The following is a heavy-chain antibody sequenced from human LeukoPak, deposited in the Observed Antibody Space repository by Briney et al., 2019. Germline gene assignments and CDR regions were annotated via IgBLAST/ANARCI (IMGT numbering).Heavy chain of an antibody. CDR2: IIPIFGTA. D-gene: IGHD3-3*01. Sequence: SVKVSCKASGGTFSSYAISWVRQAPGQGLEWMGGIIPIFGTANYAQKLQGRVTMTTDTSTSTAYMELRSLRSDDTAVYYCARATYDFWSGYYIGPVRPYNWFDPWGQGTLVTVSS. CDR3: ARATYDFWSGYYIGPVRPYNWFDP. V-gene: IGHV1-69*05. CDR1: GGTFSSYA. J-gene: IGHJ5*02.